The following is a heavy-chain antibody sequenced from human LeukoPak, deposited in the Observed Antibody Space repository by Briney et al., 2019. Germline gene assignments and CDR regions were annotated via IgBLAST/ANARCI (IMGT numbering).Heavy chain of an antibody. CDR3: AGDPDGSYFDY. CDR2: ISSDGDT. Sequence: GGSLRLSCATSGFTVSTNYMSWVRQAPGKGLEWVSLISSDGDTNYADSVKGRFTISRDNSHNTVYLQMNSLRAEDTALYYCAGDPDGSYFDYWGQGTLVTVSS. D-gene: IGHD3-10*01. CDR1: GFTVSTNY. V-gene: IGHV3-66*01. J-gene: IGHJ4*02.